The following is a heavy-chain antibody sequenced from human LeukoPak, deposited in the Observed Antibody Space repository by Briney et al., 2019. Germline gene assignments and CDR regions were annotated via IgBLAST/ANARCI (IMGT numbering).Heavy chain of an antibody. Sequence: SATLSLTFAVSGGSFSGYYWRWIRPPPGKGLEWIGEINHSGSTNYNLSLKSRVTISVDTSKNQFSLKLSSVTASDTAVYYCARGPNIVVVPAAQNFDYWGQGTLVTVSS. V-gene: IGHV4-34*01. CDR2: INHSGST. D-gene: IGHD2-2*01. J-gene: IGHJ4*02. CDR1: GGSFSGYY. CDR3: ARGPNIVVVPAAQNFDY.